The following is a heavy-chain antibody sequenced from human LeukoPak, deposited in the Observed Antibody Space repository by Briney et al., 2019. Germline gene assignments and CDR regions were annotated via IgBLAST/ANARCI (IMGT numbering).Heavy chain of an antibody. V-gene: IGHV1-46*01. CDR1: GYTFISHF. D-gene: IGHD2-21*02. J-gene: IGHJ3*02. CDR3: AREASCGGDCYSVGGAFDI. CDR2: INTRGGST. Sequence: VASVTVSCMASGYTFISHFMHWVRQAPGQGLEGMGIINTRGGSTRYAQKFQGRVTMTRDTSTSTVYMELNSLRFDDRAVYYCAREASCGGDCYSVGGAFDIWGQGTMVTVSS.